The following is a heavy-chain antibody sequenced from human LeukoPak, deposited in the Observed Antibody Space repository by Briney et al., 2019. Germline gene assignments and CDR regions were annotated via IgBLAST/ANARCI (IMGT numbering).Heavy chain of an antibody. CDR1: GLTVSGNY. V-gene: IGHV3-53*01. D-gene: IGHD2-2*01. CDR2: IYSDGST. CDR3: ASMEPAAPKSYYFDY. Sequence: PGGSLRLSCAASGLTVSGNYMSWVRQAPGKGLEWVSLIYSDGSTYYADAVKGRFTISRDNPKNTLYLQMNSLTAEDTAVYYCASMEPAAPKSYYFDYWGQGTLVTVSS. J-gene: IGHJ4*02.